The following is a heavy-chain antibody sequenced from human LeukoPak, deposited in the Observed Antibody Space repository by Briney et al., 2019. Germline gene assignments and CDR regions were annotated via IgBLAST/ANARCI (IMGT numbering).Heavy chain of an antibody. Sequence: GGYLRLSCAASGFTFSSYGMHWVRQAPGKGLEWVAVIWYDGSNKYYADSVKGRFTISRDNSKNTLYLQMNSLRAEDTAVYYCAKSSIAVAGTRAYFDYWGQGTLVTVSS. CDR1: GFTFSSYG. V-gene: IGHV3-33*06. D-gene: IGHD6-19*01. J-gene: IGHJ4*02. CDR3: AKSSIAVAGTRAYFDY. CDR2: IWYDGSNK.